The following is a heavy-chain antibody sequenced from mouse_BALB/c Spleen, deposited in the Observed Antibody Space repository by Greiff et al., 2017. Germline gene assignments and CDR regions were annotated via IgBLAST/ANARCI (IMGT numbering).Heavy chain of an antibody. CDR3: ARGGGTVYYFDY. Sequence: EVQGVESGGGLVQPGGSRKLSCAASGFTFSSFGMHWVRQAPEKGLEWVAYISSGSSTIYYADTVKGRFTISRDNPKNTLFLQMTSLRSEDTAMYYCARGGGTVYYFDYWGQGTTLTVSS. V-gene: IGHV5-17*02. CDR2: ISSGSSTI. CDR1: GFTFSSFG. J-gene: IGHJ2*01. D-gene: IGHD4-1*01.